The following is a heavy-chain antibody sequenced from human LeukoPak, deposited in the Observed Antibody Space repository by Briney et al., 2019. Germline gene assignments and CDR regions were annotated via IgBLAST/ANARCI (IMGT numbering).Heavy chain of an antibody. CDR3: AREGYSSGRYYYYYGMDV. V-gene: IGHV6-1*01. CDR1: GDSVSSNSAA. J-gene: IGHJ6*02. CDR2: TYYRSKWYN. Sequence: SQTLSLTCAISGDSVSSNSAAWNWIRQSPSRGLEWLGRTYYRSKWYNDYAVSVKSRITINPDTSKNQFSLQLNSVTPEDTAVYYCAREGYSSGRYYYYYGMDVWGQGTTVTVSS. D-gene: IGHD6-19*01.